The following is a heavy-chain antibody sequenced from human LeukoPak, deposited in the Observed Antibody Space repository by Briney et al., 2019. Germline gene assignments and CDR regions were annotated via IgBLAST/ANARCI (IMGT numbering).Heavy chain of an antibody. CDR3: AMTAMVEYYYYYYMDV. Sequence: SETLSLTCAVYGGSFSGYYWSWIRQPPGKGLEWIGEINHSGSTNYNPSLKSRVTISVDTSKNQFSLKLSSVTAADTAVYYCAMTAMVEYYYYYYMDVWGKGTTVTVSS. CDR2: INHSGST. D-gene: IGHD5-18*01. V-gene: IGHV4-34*01. J-gene: IGHJ6*03. CDR1: GGSFSGYY.